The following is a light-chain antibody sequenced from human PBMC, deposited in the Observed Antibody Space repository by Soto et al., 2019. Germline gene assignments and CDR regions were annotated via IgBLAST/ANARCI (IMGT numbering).Light chain of an antibody. CDR1: QSVGSS. Sequence: IGLTHSPGTLSWSPGERATPSCRASQSVGSSLAWYKQKPGQSPRLLIYDASDRATGIPARFSASGSGTDFILTINRQEPEDFAVYYCQEFASNFGGGTKVDIK. V-gene: IGKV3-11*01. J-gene: IGKJ4*01. CDR3: QEFASN. CDR2: DAS.